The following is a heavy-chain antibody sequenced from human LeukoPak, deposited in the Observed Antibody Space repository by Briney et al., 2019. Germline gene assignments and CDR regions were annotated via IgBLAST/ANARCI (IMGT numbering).Heavy chain of an antibody. CDR1: GFTLSSYW. CDR2: IKSDGRT. J-gene: IGHJ1*01. D-gene: IGHD3-22*01. CDR3: ARAPSEIGGYYPEYFRH. Sequence: PGGSLRLSCAASGFTLSSYWMHWVRQAPGEGLVWVSRIKSDGRTNYADSVKGRFTISRDNAKNTVSLQMNSLRAEDTGVYYCARAPSEIGGYYPEYFRHWGQGTLVIVSS. V-gene: IGHV3-74*01.